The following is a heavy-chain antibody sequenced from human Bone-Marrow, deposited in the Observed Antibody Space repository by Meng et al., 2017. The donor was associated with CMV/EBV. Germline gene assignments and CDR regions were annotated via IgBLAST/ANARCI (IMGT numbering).Heavy chain of an antibody. V-gene: IGHV4-61*01. D-gene: IGHD2-2*02. CDR3: ARVEVPAAIHY. J-gene: IGHJ4*02. Sequence: GSLRLSCTVSGGSVSSGSYSWSWIRQPPGKGLAWIGYIYYSGSTNYNPSLKSRVTISVDTSKNQFSLKPSSVTAADTAVYDCARVEVPAAIHYWGQGTLVTVSS. CDR1: GGSVSSGSYS. CDR2: IYYSGST.